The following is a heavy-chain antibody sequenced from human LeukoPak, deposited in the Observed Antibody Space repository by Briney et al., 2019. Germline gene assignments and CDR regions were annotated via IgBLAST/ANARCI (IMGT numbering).Heavy chain of an antibody. CDR3: ARDLSSTPHWEPDH. D-gene: IGHD1-14*01. Sequence: ASVKVSCKTSGYTFSGYFVHWVRQAPGQGLEWMGRINAGSGDTEFAQKFQGRVTMTRDTFVSTAYMEVSGLTSDDTAIYYCARDLSSTPHWEPDHWGQGTLVTVSS. CDR1: GYTFSGYF. J-gene: IGHJ4*02. V-gene: IGHV1-2*06. CDR2: INAGSGDT.